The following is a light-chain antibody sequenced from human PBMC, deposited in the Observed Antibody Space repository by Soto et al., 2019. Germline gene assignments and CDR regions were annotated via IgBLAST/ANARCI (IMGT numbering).Light chain of an antibody. V-gene: IGKV1-5*01. CDR3: HQTYSPPDT. CDR2: EAS. Sequence: DIQMTQSPSTLSASVGDRVTITCRARQSISRWLAWYQQKPGKAPKLLIYEASNVQSGVPSRFSGSGSGTDFTLTISGLQPDDSATYYCHQTYSPPDTFGQGTKVDIK. J-gene: IGKJ1*01. CDR1: QSISRW.